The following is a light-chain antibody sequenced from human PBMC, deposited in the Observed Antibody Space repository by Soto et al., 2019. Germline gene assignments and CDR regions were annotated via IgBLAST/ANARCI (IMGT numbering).Light chain of an antibody. CDR1: QSVTDSY. CDR3: QHYGNSPT. J-gene: IGKJ1*01. CDR2: GTS. Sequence: EIVLTQSPCTLSLSPGERATLSCRASQSVTDSYLSWYQQRPGQAPRLLIYGTSSRATGIPDRFSGSRSGTDFTLTISRLEPEDSAVYYCQHYGNSPTFGQGTKV. V-gene: IGKV3-20*01.